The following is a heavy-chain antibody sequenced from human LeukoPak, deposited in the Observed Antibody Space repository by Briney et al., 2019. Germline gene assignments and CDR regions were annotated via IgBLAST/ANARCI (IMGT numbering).Heavy chain of an antibody. CDR2: INPNSGGT. J-gene: IGHJ4*02. V-gene: IGHV1-2*02. Sequence: GASVKVSCKASGYTFTGYYMHWVRQAPGQGLEWMGWINPNSGGTNYAQKFQGRVTMTRDTSISTAYMELSRLRSDDTAVYYCAREDYGSGSYPFDYWGQGTLVTVSS. CDR3: AREDYGSGSYPFDY. D-gene: IGHD3-10*01. CDR1: GYTFTGYY.